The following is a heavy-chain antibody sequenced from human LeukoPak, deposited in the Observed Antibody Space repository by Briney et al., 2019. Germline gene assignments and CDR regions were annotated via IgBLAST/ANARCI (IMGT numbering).Heavy chain of an antibody. V-gene: IGHV4-34*01. CDR3: AGGRGEMATITFDY. CDR2: INHSGST. J-gene: IGHJ4*02. D-gene: IGHD5-24*01. CDR1: GGSFSGYY. Sequence: SETLSLTCAVYGGSFSGYYWSWIRQPPGKGLEWIGEINHSGSTNYNPSLKSRVTISVDTSKNQFSLKLSSVTAADTAVYYCAGGRGEMATITFDYWGQGTLVTVSS.